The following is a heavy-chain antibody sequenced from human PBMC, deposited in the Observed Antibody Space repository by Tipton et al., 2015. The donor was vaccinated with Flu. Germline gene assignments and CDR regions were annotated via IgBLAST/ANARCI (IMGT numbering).Heavy chain of an antibody. V-gene: IGHV4-39*07. CDR1: GDSIRSSNYY. D-gene: IGHD4-11*01. CDR3: ARRDYSNYVSEPKNWFDP. Sequence: TLSLTCAVSGDSIRSSNYYWGWSRQPPGKGLEWIGNIFHSGNTHHNPSLKSRVTISVDTSKNQFSLKLSSVTAADTAVYYCARRDYSNYVSEPKNWFDPWGQGALVTVSS. J-gene: IGHJ5*02. CDR2: IFHSGNT.